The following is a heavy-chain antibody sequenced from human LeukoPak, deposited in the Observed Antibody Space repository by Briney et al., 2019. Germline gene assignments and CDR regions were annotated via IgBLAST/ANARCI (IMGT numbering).Heavy chain of an antibody. CDR2: IYPGDSDT. CDR1: GYSFTSYW. CDR3: ARQLRGIAARQRLQAPYNWFDP. Sequence: GESLKISCKGSGYSFTSYWIGWVRQMPGKGLEWMGIIYPGDSDTRYSPSFQGQVTISADKSISTAYLQWSSLKASDTAMYYCARQLRGIAARQRLQAPYNWFDPWGQGTLVTVSS. D-gene: IGHD6-6*01. J-gene: IGHJ5*02. V-gene: IGHV5-51*01.